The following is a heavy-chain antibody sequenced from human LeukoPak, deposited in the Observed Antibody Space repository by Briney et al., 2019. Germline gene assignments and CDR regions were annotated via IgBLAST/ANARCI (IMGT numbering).Heavy chain of an antibody. D-gene: IGHD6-19*01. J-gene: IGHJ4*02. CDR3: AKEPAARASGRPYFDY. Sequence: GGSLRLSCAASGFTFSSYAMSCVRQAPGKGLEWVSAISGSGGSTYYADSVKGRFTISRDNSKNTLYLQMNSLRAEDTAVYYCAKEPAARASGRPYFDYWGQGTLVTVSS. CDR2: ISGSGGST. CDR1: GFTFSSYA. V-gene: IGHV3-23*01.